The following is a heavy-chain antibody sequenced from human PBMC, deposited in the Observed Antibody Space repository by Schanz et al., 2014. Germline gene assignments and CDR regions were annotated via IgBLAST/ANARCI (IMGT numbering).Heavy chain of an antibody. Sequence: EVQLVESGGGLVKPGGSLRLSCAASGFTFSTYAMSWVRQAPGKGLEWVSAISGSGGRTYYADSVKGRFTISRDNSKNTLYLQMSSMRGGDTSVYFCARVRRRIATPSAPSVRNNYYYAMDVWGQGTPVTVSS. D-gene: IGHD6-25*01. CDR2: ISGSGGRT. V-gene: IGHV3-23*04. CDR3: ARVRRRIATPSAPSVRNNYYYAMDV. J-gene: IGHJ6*02. CDR1: GFTFSTYA.